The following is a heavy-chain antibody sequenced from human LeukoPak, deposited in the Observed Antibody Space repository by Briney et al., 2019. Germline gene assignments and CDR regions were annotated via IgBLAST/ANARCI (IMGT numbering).Heavy chain of an antibody. CDR3: ARDPDSSDRGYMDV. J-gene: IGHJ6*03. D-gene: IGHD1-14*01. V-gene: IGHV3-48*04. Sequence: GGSLRLSCAASGFTFSSYSMNWVRQAPGKGLEWVSYISSSSSTIYYADSVKGRFTISRDNAKNSLYLQMNSLRAEDTAVYYCARDPDSSDRGYMDVWGKGTTVTVSS. CDR2: ISSSSSTI. CDR1: GFTFSSYS.